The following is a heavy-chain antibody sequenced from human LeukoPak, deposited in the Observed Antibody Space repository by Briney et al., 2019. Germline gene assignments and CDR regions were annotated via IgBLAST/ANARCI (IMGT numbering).Heavy chain of an antibody. V-gene: IGHV3-23*01. CDR2: ISGSGGST. Sequence: AGGSLRLSCAASGFTFSSDAMSWVRQAPGKGLEWVSAISGSGGSTYYADSVKGRFTISRDNSKTTLYLQMNSLRAEDTAVYYCAKVEKVAARYYFDYWGQGTLVTVSS. CDR3: AKVEKVAARYYFDY. CDR1: GFTFSSDA. J-gene: IGHJ4*02. D-gene: IGHD6-19*01.